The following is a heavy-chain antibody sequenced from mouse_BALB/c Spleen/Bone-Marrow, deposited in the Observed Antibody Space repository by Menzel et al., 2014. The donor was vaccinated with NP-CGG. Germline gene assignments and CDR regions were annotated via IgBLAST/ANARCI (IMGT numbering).Heavy chain of an antibody. Sequence: VQLQQSGAELVKPGASVKLSCKASGYTFSSDYMYWVKPRPGQGLEWIGEINPSNGGTNFNEKFKSKATLTVDKSSSTAYMQLSSLTSEDSAVYYCTRSRRAMDYWGQGTSVTVSS. CDR2: INPSNGGT. J-gene: IGHJ4*01. V-gene: IGHV1S81*02. CDR3: TRSRRAMDY. CDR1: GYTFSSDY. D-gene: IGHD2-12*01.